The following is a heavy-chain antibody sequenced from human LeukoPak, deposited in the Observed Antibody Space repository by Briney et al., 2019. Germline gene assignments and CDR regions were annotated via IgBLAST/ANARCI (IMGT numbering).Heavy chain of an antibody. D-gene: IGHD3-16*01. Sequence: GASVKVSCKASGYTFTSYDINWVRQATGQGLEWMGWMNPNSGNTGYAQKFQGRVTLTRDTSTNTLYMDLSSLRSEDTAVYYCARQGGDWYLDLWGRGTLVTVSS. CDR3: ARQGGDWYLDL. CDR2: MNPNSGNT. V-gene: IGHV1-8*01. CDR1: GYTFTSYD. J-gene: IGHJ2*01.